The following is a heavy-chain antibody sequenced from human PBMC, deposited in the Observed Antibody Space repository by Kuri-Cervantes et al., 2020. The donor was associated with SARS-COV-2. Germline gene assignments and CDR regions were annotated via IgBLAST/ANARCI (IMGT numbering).Heavy chain of an antibody. V-gene: IGHV3-21*05. Sequence: GESLKISCAASGFTFSSYWMSWVRQAPGKGLEWVSYISISSSDINYADSVKGRFTIARDNDKNSLYLQMNSLRAEAADVYYCARDITEYYADSNGPEYWGQGTLVTVSS. J-gene: IGHJ4*02. D-gene: IGHD3-22*01. CDR3: ARDITEYYADSNGPEY. CDR1: GFTFSSYW. CDR2: ISISSSDI.